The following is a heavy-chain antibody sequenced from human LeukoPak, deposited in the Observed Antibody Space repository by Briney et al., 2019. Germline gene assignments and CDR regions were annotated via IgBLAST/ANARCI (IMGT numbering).Heavy chain of an antibody. J-gene: IGHJ4*02. V-gene: IGHV4-38-2*02. CDR2: IYHSGST. CDR1: GYSISSDYY. Sequence: PSETLSLTCTVSGYSISSDYYWGWIRQPPGKGLEWIGSIYHSGSTYYNPSLKSRVTISVDTSKNQFSLKLSSVTAADTAVYYCARESTYYYGSGSYYKDYWGQGTLVTVSS. CDR3: ARESTYYYGSGSYYKDY. D-gene: IGHD3-10*01.